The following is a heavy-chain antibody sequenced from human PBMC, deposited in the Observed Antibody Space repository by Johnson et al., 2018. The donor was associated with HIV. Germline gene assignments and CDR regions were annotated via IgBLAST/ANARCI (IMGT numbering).Heavy chain of an antibody. V-gene: IGHV3-7*01. D-gene: IGHD3-22*01. CDR1: GFTFSSYW. CDR3: AKDQASGYYCDAFDI. Sequence: MQLVESGGGLVQPGGSLRLSCAASGFTFSSYWMSWVRQAPGKGLEWVANIKQDGSEKYYVDSVKGRFTISRDNAKHSLYLQMNSLRAEDTAVYYCAKDQASGYYCDAFDIWGQGTMVTVSS. J-gene: IGHJ3*02. CDR2: IKQDGSEK.